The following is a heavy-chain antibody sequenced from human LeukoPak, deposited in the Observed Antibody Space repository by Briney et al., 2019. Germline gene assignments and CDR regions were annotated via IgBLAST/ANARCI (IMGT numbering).Heavy chain of an antibody. CDR3: ARETYSSSRDFDY. CDR1: GFTFSSYW. V-gene: IGHV3-74*01. D-gene: IGHD6-6*01. CDR2: INSDGSST. J-gene: IGHJ4*02. Sequence: PGGSLRLSCAASGFTFSSYWMHWVRQAPGKGLMWVSGINSDGSSTSYADSVKGRFTISRDNAKNKLSLQMNSLRAEDTAVYYCARETYSSSRDFDYWGQGTLVTVSS.